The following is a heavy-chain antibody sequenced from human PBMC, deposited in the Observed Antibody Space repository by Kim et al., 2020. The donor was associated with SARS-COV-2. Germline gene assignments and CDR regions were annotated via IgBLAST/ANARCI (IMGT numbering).Heavy chain of an antibody. CDR2: K. Sequence: KYYAASGKGPFTISRDNSKNTLYRQMNGLRAEDTAVYYCARVLAHFPLDYWGQGTLVTVPS. D-gene: IGHD2-15*01. J-gene: IGHJ4*02. CDR3: ARVLAHFPLDY. V-gene: IGHV3-30*01.